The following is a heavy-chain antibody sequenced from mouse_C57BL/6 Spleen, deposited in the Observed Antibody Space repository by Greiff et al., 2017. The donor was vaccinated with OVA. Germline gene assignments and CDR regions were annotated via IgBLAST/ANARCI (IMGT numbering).Heavy chain of an antibody. V-gene: IGHV1-7*01. Sequence: VQRVESGAELAKPGASVKLSCKASGYTFTSYWMHWVKQRPGQGLEWIGYINPSSGYTKYNQKFKDKATLTADKSSSTAYMQLSSLTYEDAAVYYCARWDTTVVDYWGQGTTLTVSS. CDR3: ARWDTTVVDY. J-gene: IGHJ2*01. CDR1: GYTFTSYW. CDR2: INPSSGYT. D-gene: IGHD1-1*01.